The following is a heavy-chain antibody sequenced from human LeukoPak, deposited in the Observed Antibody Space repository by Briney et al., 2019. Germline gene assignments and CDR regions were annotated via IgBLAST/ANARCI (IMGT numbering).Heavy chain of an antibody. CDR1: GYRFNAYW. Sequence: GESLKISCKGSGYRFNAYWIAWVRQMRGKGLEWMGIIYPDDSDTRYSPSFQGQVPISADKSVRTAYLQWSSLKASDTAMYYCARPNITSYYDSRGYDAFDVWGQGTMVTVSS. V-gene: IGHV5-51*01. CDR3: ARPNITSYYDSRGYDAFDV. CDR2: IYPDDSDT. D-gene: IGHD3-22*01. J-gene: IGHJ3*01.